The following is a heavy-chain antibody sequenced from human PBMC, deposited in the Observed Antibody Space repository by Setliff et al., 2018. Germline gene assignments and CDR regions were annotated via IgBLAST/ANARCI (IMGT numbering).Heavy chain of an antibody. CDR1: GFTFSSYS. V-gene: IGHV3-48*04. CDR3: ARDYTYYDFWSGPSSDAFDI. D-gene: IGHD3-3*01. Sequence: PGGSLRLSCAASGFTFSSYSMIWVRQAPGKGLEWVSYISSSGSTIYYADSVKGRFTISRDNAKNSLYLQMNSLRAEDTAVYYCARDYTYYDFWSGPSSDAFDIWGQGAMVT. CDR2: ISSSGSTI. J-gene: IGHJ3*02.